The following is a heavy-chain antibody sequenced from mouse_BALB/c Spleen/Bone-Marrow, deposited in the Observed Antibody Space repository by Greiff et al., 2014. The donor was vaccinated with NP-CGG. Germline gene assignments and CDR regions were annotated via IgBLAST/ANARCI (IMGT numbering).Heavy chain of an antibody. CDR1: GYTFTSYW. V-gene: IGHV1-74*01. Sequence: VQLQESGAELVKPGASVKLSCKASGYTFTSYWVNWVKQRPEQGLEWIGRIDPYDSETHYNQKFKDKAILTVDKSSSTAYMQLSSLTSEDSAVYYCARGRDYDVFAYWGQGTLVTVSA. CDR2: IDPYDSET. CDR3: ARGRDYDVFAY. D-gene: IGHD2-4*01. J-gene: IGHJ3*01.